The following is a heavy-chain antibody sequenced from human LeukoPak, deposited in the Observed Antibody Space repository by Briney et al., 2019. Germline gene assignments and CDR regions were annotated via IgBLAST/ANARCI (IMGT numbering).Heavy chain of an antibody. Sequence: GGSLGLSCAASGFTFTTYGMNWVRQAPGKGLEWVSYLSGRSNSIYYAESVKGRFTISRDNAKNSLYLQMNSLRDEDTAVYYCARDFRYHDSSGYYSFDYWGQGTLVTVSS. J-gene: IGHJ4*02. CDR1: GFTFTTYG. CDR2: LSGRSNSI. D-gene: IGHD3-22*01. CDR3: ARDFRYHDSSGYYSFDY. V-gene: IGHV3-48*02.